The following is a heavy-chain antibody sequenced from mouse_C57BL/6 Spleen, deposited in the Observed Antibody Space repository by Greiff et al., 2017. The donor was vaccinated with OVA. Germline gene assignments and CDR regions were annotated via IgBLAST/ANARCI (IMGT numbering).Heavy chain of an antibody. CDR1: GYTFTSYW. D-gene: IGHD2-10*01. CDR2: IDPSDSYT. CDR3: ARRAYYGNYGFAY. J-gene: IGHJ3*01. V-gene: IGHV1-50*01. Sequence: VQLQQPGAELVKPGASVKLSCKASGYTFTSYWMQWVKQRPGQGLEWIGEIDPSDSYTTYNQKFKGKATLTVDTSSSTAYMQLSSLTSEDSAVYYCARRAYYGNYGFAYWGQGTLVTVSA.